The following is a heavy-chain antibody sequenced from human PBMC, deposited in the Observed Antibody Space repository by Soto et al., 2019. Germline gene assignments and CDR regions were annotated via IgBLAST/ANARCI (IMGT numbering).Heavy chain of an antibody. CDR3: ARDWVGDLAY. V-gene: IGHV1-18*01. J-gene: IGHJ4*02. CDR2: ISGYNGDT. D-gene: IGHD4-17*01. CDR1: GYTFTSYG. Sequence: QVQLVQSGGEVKQPGASVKVSCKTSGYTFTSYGISWVRQAPGQGLEWMGWISGYNGDTKYVQKFQGRVTLTTDTSTNTAYMDVRALRSGDTAVYYCARDWVGDLAYWGQGTLVTVSS.